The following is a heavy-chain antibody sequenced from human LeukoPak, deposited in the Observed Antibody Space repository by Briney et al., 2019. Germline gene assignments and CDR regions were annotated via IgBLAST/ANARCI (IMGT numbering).Heavy chain of an antibody. D-gene: IGHD3-22*01. Sequence: ASVKASCKASGYTSTNYGFSWVRQAPGQGLEWMGWISVHNGQTKSAQKVQGRVIMTTDTSTSTAYMELRSLRSDDTAVYYCAGNSYDSGGYYWFDPWGQGTLVTVSS. V-gene: IGHV1-18*01. CDR3: AGNSYDSGGYYWFDP. CDR2: ISVHNGQT. CDR1: GYTSTNYG. J-gene: IGHJ5*02.